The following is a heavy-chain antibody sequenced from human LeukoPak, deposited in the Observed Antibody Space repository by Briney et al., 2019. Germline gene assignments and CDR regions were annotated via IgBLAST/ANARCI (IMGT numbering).Heavy chain of an antibody. CDR2: IATSGST. CDR1: GGAISNGTYY. V-gene: IGHV4-61*02. Sequence: PSETLSLTCSVSGGAISNGTYYWSWIRQPAGKGLEWIGRIATSGSTDYNPSLKSRATISVDTSKNQFSLKLISVTAADTAMYYCAVARGVRGAGNWFDPWGQGTLVTVSS. D-gene: IGHD3-10*01. J-gene: IGHJ5*02. CDR3: AVARGVRGAGNWFDP.